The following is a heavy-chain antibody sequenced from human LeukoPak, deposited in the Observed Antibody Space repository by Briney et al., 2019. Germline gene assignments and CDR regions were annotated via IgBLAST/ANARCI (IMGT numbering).Heavy chain of an antibody. CDR2: IKQDGSEK. Sequence: GGSLRLSCPASGFTFSSYWMSWVRQAPGKGLEWVANIKQDGSEKYYVDSVKGRFTISRDNAKNSLYLQMNSLRAEDTAVYYCARAGYDILTGIDYWGQGTLVTVSS. D-gene: IGHD3-9*01. J-gene: IGHJ4*02. CDR1: GFTFSSYW. V-gene: IGHV3-7*03. CDR3: ARAGYDILTGIDY.